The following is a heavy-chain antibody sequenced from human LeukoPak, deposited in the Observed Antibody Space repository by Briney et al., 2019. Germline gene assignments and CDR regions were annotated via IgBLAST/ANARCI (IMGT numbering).Heavy chain of an antibody. CDR3: VRGDWYFES. V-gene: IGHV3-7*04. J-gene: IGHJ4*02. CDR1: GFTFSSHW. Sequence: GGSLRLSCVASGFTFSSHWMSWVRQAPGKGLQWVANINRDGTEKHFLDSVEGRFTISRDNAKKSLYLLMNSLRPQDTAVYFCVRGDWYFESWGQGTLVTVSS. D-gene: IGHD2-21*01. CDR2: INRDGTEK.